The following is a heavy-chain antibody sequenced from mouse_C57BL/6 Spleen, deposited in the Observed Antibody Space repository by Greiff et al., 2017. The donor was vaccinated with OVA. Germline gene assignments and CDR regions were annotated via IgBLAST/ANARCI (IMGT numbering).Heavy chain of an antibody. Sequence: DVQLVESGGGLVKPGGSLKLSCAASGFTFSSYTMSWVRQTPEKRLEWVATISGGGGNTYYPDSVKGRFTISRDNAKNTLYLQMSSLRSEDTALYYCARYYSNYPYYAMDYWGQGTSVTVSS. J-gene: IGHJ4*01. D-gene: IGHD2-5*01. CDR1: GFTFSSYT. CDR2: ISGGGGNT. CDR3: ARYYSNYPYYAMDY. V-gene: IGHV5-9*01.